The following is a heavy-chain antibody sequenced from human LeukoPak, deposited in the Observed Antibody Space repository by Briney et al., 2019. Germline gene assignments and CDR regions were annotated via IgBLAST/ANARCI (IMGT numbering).Heavy chain of an antibody. J-gene: IGHJ4*02. D-gene: IGHD6-13*01. CDR2: INPNSGGT. CDR3: ARALAAAGTDQDFDY. V-gene: IGHV1-2*04. CDR1: GYTFTGYY. Sequence: ASVKVSCKASGYTFTGYYMHWVRQAPGQGLEWMGWINPNSGGTNYAQKFQGWVTMTRDTSTSTVYMELSSLRSEDTAVYYCARALAAAGTDQDFDYWGQGTLVTVSS.